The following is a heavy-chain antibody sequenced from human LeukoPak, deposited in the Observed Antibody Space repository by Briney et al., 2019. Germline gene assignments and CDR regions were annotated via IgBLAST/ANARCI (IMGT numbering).Heavy chain of an antibody. D-gene: IGHD3-22*01. V-gene: IGHV3-30-3*01. CDR1: GFTFSSCA. Sequence: GGSLRLSCAASGFTFSSCAMHWVRQAPGKGLEWVGVISYDGSNKYYADSVKGRFTISRDNSKNTLYLQMNSLRAEDTAVYYCARDENARGNYYDSSGYFVWGQGTLVTVSS. CDR2: ISYDGSNK. CDR3: ARDENARGNYYDSSGYFV. J-gene: IGHJ4*02.